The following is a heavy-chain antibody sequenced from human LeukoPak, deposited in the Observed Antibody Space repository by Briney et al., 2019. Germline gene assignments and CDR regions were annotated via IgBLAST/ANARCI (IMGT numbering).Heavy chain of an antibody. CDR1: GGSISSYY. J-gene: IGHJ4*02. CDR3: AREKPGTTALDY. D-gene: IGHD1-7*01. V-gene: IGHV4-59*01. Sequence: PSETLSLTSTVSGGSISSYYWSWIRQPPGKGLEWIGYIYYSGSTNYNPSLKSRVTISVDTSKNQFSLKLSSVTAADTAVYYCAREKPGTTALDYWGQGTLVTVSS. CDR2: IYYSGST.